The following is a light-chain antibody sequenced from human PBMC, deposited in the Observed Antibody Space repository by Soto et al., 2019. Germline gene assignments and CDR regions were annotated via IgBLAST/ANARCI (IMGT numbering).Light chain of an antibody. CDR1: ISNIGTIT. CDR2: KDN. Sequence: QSVLTQPPSASGTPGQRVTISCAGGISNIGTITVNWYQQLPGTAPKLLIYKDNPRLSGVPDRFSASKSGTSASLAISGLQSDDEADYYCAAWDASLSVVLFGGGTKLTVL. V-gene: IGLV1-44*01. J-gene: IGLJ2*01. CDR3: AAWDASLSVVL.